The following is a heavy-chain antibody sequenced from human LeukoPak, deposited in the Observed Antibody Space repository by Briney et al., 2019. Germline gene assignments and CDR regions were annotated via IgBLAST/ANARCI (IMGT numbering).Heavy chain of an antibody. CDR3: ATVFYGLDY. Sequence: SETLSLTCTVSGGSISSSSYYWSWIRQPPGKGLEWIGEINHSGSTNYNPSLKSRVTISVDTSKNQFSLKLSSVTAADTAVYYCATVFYGLDYWGQGTLVTVSS. CDR2: INHSGST. D-gene: IGHD2/OR15-2a*01. V-gene: IGHV4-39*07. J-gene: IGHJ4*02. CDR1: GGSISSSSYY.